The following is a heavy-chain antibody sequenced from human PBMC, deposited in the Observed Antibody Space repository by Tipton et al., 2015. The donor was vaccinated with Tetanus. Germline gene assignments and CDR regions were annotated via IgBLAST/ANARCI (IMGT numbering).Heavy chain of an antibody. CDR1: GGTFKTSS. CDR2: IIPLYGTT. J-gene: IGHJ4*02. CDR3: ARERSGVDYAANKLPVFLDY. D-gene: IGHD2-21*01. V-gene: IGHV1-69*01. Sequence: QLVQSGAEVKKPGSSVKVSCKASGGTFKTSSVNWVRQAPGQGLEWVRGIIPLYGTTNYAQKFQGRVTITADESRSTDYMELRRVKSDDTAVYFCARERSGVDYAANKLPVFLDYWGQGTLVAVSS.